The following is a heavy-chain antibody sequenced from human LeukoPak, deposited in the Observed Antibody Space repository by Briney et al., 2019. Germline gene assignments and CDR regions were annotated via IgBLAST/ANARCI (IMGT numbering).Heavy chain of an antibody. D-gene: IGHD2-21*02. V-gene: IGHV3-74*01. CDR2: INSDGSST. Sequence: GGSLRLPCAASGFTFSSYWMHWVRQAPGKGLVWVSRINSDGSSTSYADSVKGRFIISRDNAKNTLYLQMNSLRAEDTAVYYCARERVVVTAIEDCYYGMDVWGQGTTVTVSS. CDR3: ARERVVVTAIEDCYYGMDV. J-gene: IGHJ6*02. CDR1: GFTFSSYW.